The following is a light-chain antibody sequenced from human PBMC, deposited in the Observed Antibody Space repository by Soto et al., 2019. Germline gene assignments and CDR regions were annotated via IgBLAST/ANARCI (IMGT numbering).Light chain of an antibody. V-gene: IGKV1-39*01. CDR2: AAS. CDR3: QQSYSTPWT. J-gene: IGKJ1*01. Sequence: DIQMTQSPSSLSASVGDRVTITCRARQSISSYLNWYQQKPGKAPKLLIYAASSLQSGVPSRFSGSGSGTDFTLTISSLQPEDFATYYWQQSYSTPWTGGQGTKVEIK. CDR1: QSISSY.